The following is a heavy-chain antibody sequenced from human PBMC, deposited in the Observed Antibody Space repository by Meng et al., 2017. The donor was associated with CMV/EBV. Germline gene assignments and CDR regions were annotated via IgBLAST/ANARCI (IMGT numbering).Heavy chain of an antibody. V-gene: IGHV4-34*01. Sequence: SETLSLTCAVYGGSFSGYYWSWIRQPPGKGLGWIGEINHSGSTNYNPSLKSRVTIAVDTSKNQFSLKLSSVTAADTAVYYCARGAIAAADTSDYGMDVWGQGTTVTVSS. CDR2: INHSGST. CDR1: GGSFSGYY. D-gene: IGHD6-13*01. J-gene: IGHJ6*02. CDR3: ARGAIAAADTSDYGMDV.